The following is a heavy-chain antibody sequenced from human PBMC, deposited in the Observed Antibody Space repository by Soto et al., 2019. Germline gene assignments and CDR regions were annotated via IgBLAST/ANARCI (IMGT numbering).Heavy chain of an antibody. D-gene: IGHD3-16*01. V-gene: IGHV4-31*03. CDR2: IYYSGST. CDR1: GGSISSGGYY. J-gene: IGHJ6*02. CDR3: ARDGGNGFPRSYYYGMDV. Sequence: QVQLQESGPGLVKPSQTLSLTCTVSGGSISSGGYYWSWIRQHPGKGLEWIGYIYYSGSTYYNPSLQSRVTISVDTSKNQFSLKLSSVTAADTAVYYCARDGGNGFPRSYYYGMDVWGQGTTVTVSS.